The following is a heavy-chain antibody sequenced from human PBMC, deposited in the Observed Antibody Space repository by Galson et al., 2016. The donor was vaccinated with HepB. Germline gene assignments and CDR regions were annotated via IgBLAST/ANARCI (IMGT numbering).Heavy chain of an antibody. V-gene: IGHV1-18*01. J-gene: IGHJ4*02. Sequence: SVKVSCKASGYNFMYNGLSWLRQTPGQGLEWMGWIRAHNTTTNLVHYAQKFQGRVTMTTETSTNTAYVELRSLRSDDTALYCCARDGNHNDWDNMLDFWGQGVLVTVSS. CDR1: GYNFMYNG. CDR3: ARDGNHNDWDNMLDF. CDR2: IRAHNTTT. D-gene: IGHD1/OR15-1a*01.